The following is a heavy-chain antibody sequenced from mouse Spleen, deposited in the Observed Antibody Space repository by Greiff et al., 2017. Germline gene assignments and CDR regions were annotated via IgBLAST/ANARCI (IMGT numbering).Heavy chain of an antibody. J-gene: IGHJ4*01. CDR2: IDPENGDT. Sequence: EVQLVESGAELVRSGASVKLSCTASGFNIKDYYMHWVKQRPEQGLEWIGWIDPENGDTEYAPKFQGKATMTADTSSNTAYLQLSSLTSEDTAVYYCNEGLRFSMDYWGQGTSVTVSS. V-gene: IGHV14-4*02. CDR3: NEGLRFSMDY. CDR1: GFNIKDYY. D-gene: IGHD1-1*01.